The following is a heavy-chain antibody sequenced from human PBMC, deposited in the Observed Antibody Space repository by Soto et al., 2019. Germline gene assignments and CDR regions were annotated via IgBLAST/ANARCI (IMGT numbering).Heavy chain of an antibody. J-gene: IGHJ6*02. Sequence: TSETLSLTCAVYGGSFSGYYWSWIRQPPGKGLEWIGEINHSGSTNYNPSLKSRVTISVDTSKNQFSLKLSSVTAADTAVYYCARDDKYYYYYGMDVWGQGTTVTVSS. CDR2: INHSGST. V-gene: IGHV4-34*01. CDR1: GGSFSGYY. CDR3: ARDDKYYYYYGMDV.